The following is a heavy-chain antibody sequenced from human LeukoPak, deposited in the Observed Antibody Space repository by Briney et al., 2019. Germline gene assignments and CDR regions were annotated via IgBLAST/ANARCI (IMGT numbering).Heavy chain of an antibody. V-gene: IGHV3-64*01. CDR3: ARDHYGSGSYYPYSFDY. D-gene: IGHD3-10*01. J-gene: IGHJ4*02. Sequence: GGSLRLPCAASGFTFSSYAMHWVRQAPGKGLEYVSAISSNGGSTYYANSVKGRFTISRDNSKNTLYLQMGSLRAEDMAVYYCARDHYGSGSYYPYSFDYWGQGTLVTVSS. CDR2: ISSNGGST. CDR1: GFTFSSYA.